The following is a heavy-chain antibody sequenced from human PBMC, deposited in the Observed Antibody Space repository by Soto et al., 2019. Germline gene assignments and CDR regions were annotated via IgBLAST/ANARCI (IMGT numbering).Heavy chain of an antibody. D-gene: IGHD4-4*01. J-gene: IGHJ6*02. CDR1: GGSVSSGSHY. CDR3: ARDSSTTYHCGMDV. CDR2: IYYTGST. Sequence: SETLSLTCTASGGSVSSGSHYWTWIRRPPGKGLEWIGCIYYTGSTSYNPSLKSRASMSVDFSANQFSLKLSFVTAADTATYYCARDSSTTYHCGMDVCGQGTTGAVSS. V-gene: IGHV4-61*01.